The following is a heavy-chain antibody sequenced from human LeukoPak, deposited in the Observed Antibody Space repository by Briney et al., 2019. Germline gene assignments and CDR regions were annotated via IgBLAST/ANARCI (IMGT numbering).Heavy chain of an antibody. CDR2: INWNGGST. CDR3: ARLVHLYQNWFDS. CDR1: GFTFDDYG. Sequence: GGSLRLSCAAPGFTFDDYGMTWVRQAPGKGLEWVSGINWNGGSTGYADSVKGRFTISRDNAKNSLYLQMNSLRAEDTALYYCARLVHLYQNWFDSWGQGTLVTVSS. V-gene: IGHV3-20*04. J-gene: IGHJ5*01. D-gene: IGHD2-2*02.